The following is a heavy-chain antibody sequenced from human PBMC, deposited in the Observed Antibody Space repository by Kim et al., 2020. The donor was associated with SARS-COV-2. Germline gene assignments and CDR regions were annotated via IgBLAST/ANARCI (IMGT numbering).Heavy chain of an antibody. Sequence: KSRVTISVDTSKNQFSLKLSSVTAADTAVYYCARDEAMWSPRYYYYGMDVWGQGTTVTVSS. D-gene: IGHD2-2*01. V-gene: IGHV4-59*01. CDR3: ARDEAMWSPRYYYYGMDV. J-gene: IGHJ6*02.